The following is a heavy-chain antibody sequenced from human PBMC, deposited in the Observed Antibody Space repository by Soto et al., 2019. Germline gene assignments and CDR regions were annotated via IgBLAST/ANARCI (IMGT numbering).Heavy chain of an antibody. Sequence: QVQLQESGPGLVKPSETLSLTCTVSGGSISSYYWSWIRQPPGKGLEWIGYIYYSGSTNYNPSLTSRVTLAVDTSKDQFSLKLSSVTAADTAVYYCAGHRHYSTFKWGQGTLVTVSS. J-gene: IGHJ4*02. D-gene: IGHD2-15*01. CDR3: AGHRHYSTFK. CDR2: IYYSGST. V-gene: IGHV4-59*01. CDR1: GGSISSYY.